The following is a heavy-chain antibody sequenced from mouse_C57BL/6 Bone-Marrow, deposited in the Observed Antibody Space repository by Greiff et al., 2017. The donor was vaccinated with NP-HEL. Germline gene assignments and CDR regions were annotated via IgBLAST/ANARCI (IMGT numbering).Heavy chain of an antibody. CDR1: GFTFSSYA. V-gene: IGHV5-9-1*02. D-gene: IGHD6-1*01. CDR3: TRASYHFDY. CDR2: ISSGGDYI. Sequence: EVKVEESGEGLVKPGGSLKLSCAASGFTFSSYAMSWVRQTPEKRLEWVAYISSGGDYIYYADTVKGRFTISRDNARNTLYLQMSSLKSEDTAMYYCTRASYHFDYWGQGTTLTVSS. J-gene: IGHJ2*01.